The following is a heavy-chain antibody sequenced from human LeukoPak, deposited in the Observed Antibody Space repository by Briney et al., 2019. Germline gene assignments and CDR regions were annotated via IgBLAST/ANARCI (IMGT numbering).Heavy chain of an antibody. J-gene: IGHJ4*02. CDR1: GYTFTSYD. Sequence: ASVKVSCKASGYTFTSYDINWVRQATGQGLEWMGWMNPNSGNTGYAQKFQGRVTMTRDTSISTAYMELSSLRSDDTAVYYCATHRGRGPFYFDYWGQGTLVTVSS. CDR2: MNPNSGNT. V-gene: IGHV1-8*01. D-gene: IGHD3-10*01. CDR3: ATHRGRGPFYFDY.